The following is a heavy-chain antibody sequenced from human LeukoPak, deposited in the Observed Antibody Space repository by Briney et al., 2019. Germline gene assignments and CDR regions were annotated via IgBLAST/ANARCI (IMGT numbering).Heavy chain of an antibody. D-gene: IGHD3-10*01. J-gene: IGHJ6*04. Sequence: GASVKVSCKASGYTFTSYAISWVRQAPGQGLEWMGGIIPIFGTANYAQKFQGRVTITADKSTGTAYMELSSLRSEDTAVYYCARTLGSGWFGELPGMDVWGKGTTVTVSS. CDR3: ARTLGSGWFGELPGMDV. V-gene: IGHV1-69*06. CDR1: GYTFTSYA. CDR2: IIPIFGTA.